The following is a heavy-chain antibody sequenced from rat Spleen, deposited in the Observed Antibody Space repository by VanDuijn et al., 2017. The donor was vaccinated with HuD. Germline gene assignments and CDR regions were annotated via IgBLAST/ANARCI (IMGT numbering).Heavy chain of an antibody. J-gene: IGHJ2*01. D-gene: IGHD4-3*01. CDR1: GLSFSNYD. V-gene: IGHV5S14*01. CDR3: ARHGWNSGYFDY. Sequence: EVQLVESGGGLVQPGRSMKLSCAASGLSFSNYDMAWVRQPPTKGLEWVASIYTGGGNTYYRDSVKGRFSISRDNTKNTQYLQMDSLRSEDTATYYCARHGWNSGYFDYWGQGVMVTVSS. CDR2: IYTGGGNT.